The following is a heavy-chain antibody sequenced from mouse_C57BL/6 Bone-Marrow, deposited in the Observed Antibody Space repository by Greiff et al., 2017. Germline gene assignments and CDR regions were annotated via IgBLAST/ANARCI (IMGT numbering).Heavy chain of an antibody. CDR3: ARVLAIVTPWFAY. CDR1: GFTFSSYA. CDR2: ISDGGSYT. V-gene: IGHV5-4*01. J-gene: IGHJ3*01. D-gene: IGHD2-5*01. Sequence: EVQRVESGGGLVKPGGSLKLSCAASGFTFSSYAMSWVRQTPEKRLEWVATISDGGSYTYYPDNVKGRFTISRDNAKNNLYLQMSHLKSEDTAMYYCARVLAIVTPWFAYWGQGTLVTVSA.